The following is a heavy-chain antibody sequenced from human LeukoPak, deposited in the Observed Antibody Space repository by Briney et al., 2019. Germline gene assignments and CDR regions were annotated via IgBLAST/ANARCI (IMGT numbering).Heavy chain of an antibody. CDR3: ARRLTQYDCFDP. D-gene: IGHD2-2*01. CDR2: TYYRSTWYN. V-gene: IGHV6-1*01. CDR1: GEIVPGNRVT. J-gene: IGHJ5*02. Sequence: SQTLPLTCAISGEIVPGNRVTWNWFRRSPSRGLEWLARTYYRSTWYNDYAVSVRGRITVNPDTSKNQFSLHLNSVTPEDTAVYYCARRLTQYDCFDPWGQGILVTVSS.